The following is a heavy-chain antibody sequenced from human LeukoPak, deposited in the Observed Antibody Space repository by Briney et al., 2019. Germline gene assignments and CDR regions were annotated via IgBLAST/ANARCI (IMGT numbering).Heavy chain of an antibody. CDR3: ARGYISADDNS. D-gene: IGHD6-13*01. CDR1: GYTFSGYY. CDR2: INPHNGDT. J-gene: IGHJ4*02. Sequence: ASVKVSCKASGYTFSGYYMHWVRQAPGQGLEWMGWINPHNGDTNYQPTFQGRVTMTRDTSISTAYMELSRLASDDTAVYFCARGYISADDNSWGQGTLVTVSS. V-gene: IGHV1-2*02.